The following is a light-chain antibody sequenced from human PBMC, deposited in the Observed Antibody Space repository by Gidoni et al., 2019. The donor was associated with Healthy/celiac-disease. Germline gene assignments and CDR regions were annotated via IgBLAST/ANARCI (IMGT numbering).Light chain of an antibody. Sequence: SELTQPPSVSVSPGQTASITCSGDKLGDKYACWYQQKPGQSPVLVIYQDSKRPSGIPERFSGSNSGNTATLTISGTQAMDEADYYCQAWDSSTGVFGGGTKLTVL. J-gene: IGLJ2*01. CDR3: QAWDSSTGV. CDR2: QDS. V-gene: IGLV3-1*01. CDR1: KLGDKY.